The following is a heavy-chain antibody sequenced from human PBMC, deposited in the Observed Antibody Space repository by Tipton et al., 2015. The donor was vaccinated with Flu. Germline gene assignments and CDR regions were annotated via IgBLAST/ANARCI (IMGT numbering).Heavy chain of an antibody. CDR1: GGSFSGYY. D-gene: IGHD3-22*01. CDR3: ARVGGDYRDSSGFIPWFDL. Sequence: TLSLTCAVYGGSFSGYYWSWIRQPPGKGLEWIGEINHSGSTYYSPSLKSRVTISADTSNNQFSLRLSSVTAADTAVYYCARVGGDYRDSSGFIPWFDLWGQGTLVTVSS. CDR2: INHSGST. V-gene: IGHV4-34*01. J-gene: IGHJ5*02.